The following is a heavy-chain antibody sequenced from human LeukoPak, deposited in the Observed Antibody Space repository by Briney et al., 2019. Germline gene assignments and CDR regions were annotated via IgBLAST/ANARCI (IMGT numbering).Heavy chain of an antibody. V-gene: IGHV3-7*01. J-gene: IGHJ4*02. CDR2: IKPDGSEI. CDR1: GFSFSRYW. D-gene: IGHD2-21*01. Sequence: GGSLRLSCEASGFSFSRYWMSWVRQAPVRGLEWVANIKPDGSEIYYVDSVKGRFTISRDNAKNAVYLHMNSLRAEDTAVYYCARDVVPSGYWGQGTLVTVSS. CDR3: ARDVVPSGY.